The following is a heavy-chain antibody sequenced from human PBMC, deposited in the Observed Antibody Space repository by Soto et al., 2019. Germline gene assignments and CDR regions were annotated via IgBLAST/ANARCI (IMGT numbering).Heavy chain of an antibody. D-gene: IGHD5-12*01. J-gene: IGHJ4*02. CDR2: IDWDDDK. V-gene: IGHV2-70*11. CDR1: GFSLSTSGMC. CDR3: ARTFSGYDSHYFDY. Sequence: SCPTLVNPTQTLTLTYTFSGFSLSTSGMCVSWIRQPPGKALEWLARIDWDDDKYYSTSLKTRLTISKDTSKNQVVLTMTNMDPVDTATYYCARTFSGYDSHYFDYWGQGTLVTVS.